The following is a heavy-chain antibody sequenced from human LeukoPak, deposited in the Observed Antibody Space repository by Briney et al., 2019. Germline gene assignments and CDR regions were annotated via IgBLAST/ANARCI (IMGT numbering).Heavy chain of an antibody. CDR2: IYYSGST. CDR1: VGSISSSSYY. Sequence: SETLSLTCTVSVGSISSSSYYWGWIRQPPGKGLEWIGSIYYSGSTYYNPSLKSRVTISVDTSKNQFSLKLSSVTAADTAVYYCASGGDYYDSSGYYAYWGQGTLVTVSS. D-gene: IGHD3-22*01. CDR3: ASGGDYYDSSGYYAY. V-gene: IGHV4-39*01. J-gene: IGHJ4*02.